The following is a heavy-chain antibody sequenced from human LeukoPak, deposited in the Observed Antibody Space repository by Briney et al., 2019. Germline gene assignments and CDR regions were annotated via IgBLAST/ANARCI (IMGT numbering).Heavy chain of an antibody. V-gene: IGHV3-74*01. D-gene: IGHD2-21*01. CDR3: SRGAYPYSSDH. J-gene: IGHJ4*02. Sequence: PGGSLRLSCAASGFTFSNYYMHWVRQAPGKGLVLVSHINSDGTRTNYADSVKGRFTISRDNAKNTLYLQMNSLGAEDTAVYYCSRGAYPYSSDHWGQGSLVSVSS. CDR1: GFTFSNYY. CDR2: INSDGTRT.